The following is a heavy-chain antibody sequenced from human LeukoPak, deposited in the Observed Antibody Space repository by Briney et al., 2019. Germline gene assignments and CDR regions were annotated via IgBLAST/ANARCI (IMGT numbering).Heavy chain of an antibody. D-gene: IGHD3-22*01. Sequence: PSETLSLTCTVSGGSISSYYWSWIRQPAGKGLEWIGRIYTSGSTNYNPSLKGRVTMSVDTSKNQFSLKLSSVTAADTAVYYCARWRTYYYDSSVPTNAFDIWGQGTMVTVSS. V-gene: IGHV4-4*07. CDR2: IYTSGST. J-gene: IGHJ3*02. CDR1: GGSISSYY. CDR3: ARWRTYYYDSSVPTNAFDI.